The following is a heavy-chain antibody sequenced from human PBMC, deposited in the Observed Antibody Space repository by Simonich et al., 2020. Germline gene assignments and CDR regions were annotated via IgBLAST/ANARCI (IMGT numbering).Heavy chain of an antibody. CDR3: ARHYYGDYYFDY. D-gene: IGHD4-17*01. CDR1: GFTFSRYE. Sequence: EVQLVESGGGLVQPGGSLRLSCAASGFTFSRYEMNWVRQAPGKGLVGVSYISGMGSTKYYADSVKGRVTISRDNAKNSLYLQMNSLRAEDTAVYYCARHYYGDYYFDYWGQGTLVTVSS. J-gene: IGHJ4*02. V-gene: IGHV3-48*03. CDR2: ISGMGSTK.